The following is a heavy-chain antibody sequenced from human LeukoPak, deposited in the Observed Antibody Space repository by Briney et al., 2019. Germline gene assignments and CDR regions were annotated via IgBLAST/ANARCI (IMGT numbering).Heavy chain of an antibody. CDR1: GGTFSRFT. J-gene: IGHJ4*02. D-gene: IGHD3-22*01. CDR3: AREWGLESSGYYYAY. Sequence: SVKVSCKASGGTFSRFTISRVRQAPGQGFEWMGGITPIFGTANFAQKFQGRVSITADESTSTAFMELSSLRSEDTAVYYCAREWGLESSGYYYAYWGQGTLVTVSS. V-gene: IGHV1-69*13. CDR2: ITPIFGTA.